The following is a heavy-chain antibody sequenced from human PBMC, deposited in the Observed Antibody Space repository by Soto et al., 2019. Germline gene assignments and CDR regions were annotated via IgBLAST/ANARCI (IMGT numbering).Heavy chain of an antibody. V-gene: IGHV4-59*01. J-gene: IGHJ4*02. CDR3: ARYNSYAIDY. CDR2: IHYSGTT. CDR1: GTSISSYY. Sequence: VQLQESGPGLVKPSETLSLTCTVSGTSISSYYWSGIRQPPGKGLEWIANIHYSGTTNYNPSLASRVTLSVDTSKNQFSLKMTSVTAADRAMYFFARYNSYAIDYWGRGTLVTVSS. D-gene: IGHD2-8*01.